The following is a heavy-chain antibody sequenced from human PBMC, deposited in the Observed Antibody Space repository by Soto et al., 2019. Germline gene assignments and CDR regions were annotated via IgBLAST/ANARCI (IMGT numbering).Heavy chain of an antibody. D-gene: IGHD2-2*01. CDR2: INYSGNT. V-gene: IGHV4-31*03. CDR1: GGSIASGGYY. CDR3: ASYCSSTRCYFDGAFDI. Sequence: SDTLSLTCTVSGGSIASGGYYWSWFRQHPGKGLEWIGYINYSGNTYYNPSLKSRVSISVDTSKSQFSLKLSSVTAADTAVYYCASYCSSTRCYFDGAFDIWGQGTMVT. J-gene: IGHJ3*02.